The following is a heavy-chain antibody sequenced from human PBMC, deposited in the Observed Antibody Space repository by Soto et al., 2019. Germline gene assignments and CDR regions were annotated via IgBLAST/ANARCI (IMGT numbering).Heavy chain of an antibody. CDR3: ARRCYGSGSRTNYYYYYMDV. J-gene: IGHJ6*03. V-gene: IGHV4-59*08. CDR1: GGSISSYY. CDR2: IYYSGST. Sequence: SETLSLTCTASGGSISSYYWSWIRQPPGKGLEWIGYIYYSGSTSYNPSLKSRVTISVDTSKNQFSLKLSSVTAADTAVYYCARRCYGSGSRTNYYYYYMDVWGKGTTVTVSS. D-gene: IGHD3-10*01.